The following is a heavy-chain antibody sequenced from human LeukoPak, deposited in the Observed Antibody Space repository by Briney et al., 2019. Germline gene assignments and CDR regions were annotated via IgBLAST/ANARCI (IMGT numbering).Heavy chain of an antibody. CDR3: ARDHLYLSGGSPHRRYYYYYYMDV. CDR1: GGTFSSYA. CDR2: IIPIFGTA. J-gene: IGHJ6*03. Sequence: GASVKVSCKASGGTFSSYAISWVRQAPGQGLEWMGGIIPIFGTANYAQKFQGRVTITADESTSTAYMELSSLRSEDTAVYYCARDHLYLSGGSPHRRYYYYYYMDVWGKGTTVTISS. V-gene: IGHV1-69*13. D-gene: IGHD2-15*01.